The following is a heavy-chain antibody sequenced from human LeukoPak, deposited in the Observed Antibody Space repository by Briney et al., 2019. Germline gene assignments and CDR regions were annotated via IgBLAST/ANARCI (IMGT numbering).Heavy chain of an antibody. CDR2: ISYDGSNK. V-gene: IGHV3-30-3*01. CDR1: GGSFSGYY. Sequence: LSLTCAVYGGSFSGYYWSWIRQAPGKGLEWVAVISYDGSNKYYADSVKGRFTISRDNSKNTLYLQMNSLRAEDTAVYYCARDGMGSIAARPGGPLGYWGQGTLVTVSS. D-gene: IGHD6-6*01. J-gene: IGHJ4*02. CDR3: ARDGMGSIAARPGGPLGY.